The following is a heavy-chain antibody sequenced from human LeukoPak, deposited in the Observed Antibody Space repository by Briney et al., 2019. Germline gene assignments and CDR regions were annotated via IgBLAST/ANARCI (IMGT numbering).Heavy chain of an antibody. CDR2: ISGSGGST. CDR1: GFTFSSYA. J-gene: IGHJ4*02. Sequence: GGSLRLSCTASGFTFSSYAMNWVRQAPGKGLEWVSAISGSGGSTYYADSVEGRFTISRDNSKNTLYLQMNSLRAEDTAVYYCAKRHDFSDKGFDYWGQGTLVTVSS. V-gene: IGHV3-23*01. D-gene: IGHD3-3*01. CDR3: AKRHDFSDKGFDY.